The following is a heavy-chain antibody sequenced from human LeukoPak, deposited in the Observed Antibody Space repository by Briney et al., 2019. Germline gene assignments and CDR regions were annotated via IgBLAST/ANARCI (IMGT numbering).Heavy chain of an antibody. J-gene: IGHJ4*02. Sequence: SETLSLTCTVSGGSISSGGYYWSWIRQHPGKGLEWIGYIYYSGSTYYNPSLKSRVTISVDTSKNQFSLKLSSVTAADTAVYYCARGGDTAMLLDYWGQGTLVTVSS. CDR2: IYYSGST. CDR3: ARGGDTAMLLDY. V-gene: IGHV4-31*03. CDR1: GGSISSGGYY. D-gene: IGHD5-18*01.